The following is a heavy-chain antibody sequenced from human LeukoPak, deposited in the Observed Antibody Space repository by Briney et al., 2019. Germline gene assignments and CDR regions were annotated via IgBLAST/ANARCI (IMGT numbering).Heavy chain of an antibody. CDR3: ARDQSGSYCIDY. V-gene: IGHV3-30-3*01. CDR1: GFTFNNYD. J-gene: IGHJ4*02. CDR2: ISHDGSNQ. Sequence: GGSLRLFCAASGFTFNNYDIHWARQAPGKGLEWVAIISHDGSNQNNADSVRGRFTISRDNSKNTLHLQMNSLRAEDTAVYYCARDQSGSYCIDYWGQETLVAVSS. D-gene: IGHD1-26*01.